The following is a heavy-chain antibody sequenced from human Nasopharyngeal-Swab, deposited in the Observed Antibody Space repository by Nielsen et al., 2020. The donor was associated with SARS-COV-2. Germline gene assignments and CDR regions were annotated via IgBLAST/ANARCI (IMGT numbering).Heavy chain of an antibody. D-gene: IGHD6-13*01. CDR3: AKSDSSSLAGDY. CDR2: ISGSGGST. J-gene: IGHJ4*02. V-gene: IGHV3-23*01. CDR1: GFTFSSYA. Sequence: GESLKISCAASGFTFSSYAMSWVRQAPGKGLEWVSAISGSGGSTYYADSVKGRFTISRDNSKNKLYLQMNSLRAEDTAVYYCAKSDSSSLAGDYWGQGTLVTVSS.